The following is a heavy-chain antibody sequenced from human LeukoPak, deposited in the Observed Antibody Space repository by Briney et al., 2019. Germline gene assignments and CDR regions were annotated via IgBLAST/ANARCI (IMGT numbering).Heavy chain of an antibody. CDR2: IYSGGST. D-gene: IGHD3-22*01. CDR3: AREVTMNRYYYGMDV. V-gene: IGHV3-53*04. J-gene: IGHJ6*02. CDR1: GFTVSSNY. Sequence: GGSLRLSCAASGFTVSSNYMSWVRRAPGKGLEWVSVIYSGGSTYYADSVKGRFTISRHNSKNTLYLQMNSLRAEDTAVYYCAREVTMNRYYYGMDVWGQGTTVTVSS.